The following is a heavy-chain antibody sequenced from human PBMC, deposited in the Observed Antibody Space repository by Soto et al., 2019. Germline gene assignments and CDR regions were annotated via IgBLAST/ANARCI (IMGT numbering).Heavy chain of an antibody. V-gene: IGHV3-30*18. CDR1: GFTFSSYG. D-gene: IGHD4-17*01. CDR3: AKDGADYGDNYYYYYGMDV. J-gene: IGHJ6*02. Sequence: QVQLVESGGGVVQPGRSLRLSCAASGFTFSSYGMHWVRQAPGKGLEWVAVISYDGSNKYYADSVKGRFTISRDNSKNTLYLQMNSLRAEDTAVYYCAKDGADYGDNYYYYYGMDVWGQGTTVTVSS. CDR2: ISYDGSNK.